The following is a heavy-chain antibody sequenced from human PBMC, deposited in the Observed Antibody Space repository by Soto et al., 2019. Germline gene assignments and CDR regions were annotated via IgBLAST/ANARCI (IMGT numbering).Heavy chain of an antibody. J-gene: IGHJ4*02. CDR2: IYYNGTT. CDR3: ARGLKGYFDWLFSTDFDC. D-gene: IGHD3-9*01. V-gene: IGHV4-31*03. CDR1: GGSISSGGYY. Sequence: PSETLSLTCTVSGGSISSGGYYWSWVRQHPGKGLEWIGHIYYNGTTYYNPNLKSRVSISVDTSKNQFSLKLSSVTAADTAVYFFARGLKGYFDWLFSTDFDCWGQGTLVTVSS.